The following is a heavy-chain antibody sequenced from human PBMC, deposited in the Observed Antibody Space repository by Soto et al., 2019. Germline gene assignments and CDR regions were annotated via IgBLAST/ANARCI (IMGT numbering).Heavy chain of an antibody. CDR3: ARVLAYYDRMRGFDY. J-gene: IGHJ4*02. CDR1: GYSFTSYW. V-gene: IGHV5-51*01. Sequence: VESLTLSCNCSGYSFTSYWIGWVRQMPGKGLEWMGIIYPGDSDTRYSPSFQGQVTISADKSISTAYLQWSSLKASDTAMYYCARVLAYYDRMRGFDYWGQGTLVTVSS. D-gene: IGHD3-22*01. CDR2: IYPGDSDT.